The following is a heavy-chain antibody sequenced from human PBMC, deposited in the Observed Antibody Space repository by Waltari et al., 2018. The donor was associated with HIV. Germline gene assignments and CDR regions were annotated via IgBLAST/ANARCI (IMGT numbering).Heavy chain of an antibody. D-gene: IGHD2-15*01. CDR1: GYTFTGYY. CDR2: SNPNKGGT. V-gene: IGHV1-2*02. Sequence: QVQLVQSGAEVKKPGASVKVSCKASGYTFTGYYMHWVRQAPGQGLEWMGWSNPNKGGTKYARKFQGRVTMTRDTSISTAYMELSRLRSDDTAVYYCARDICSGGSCYSYYFDYWGQGTLVTVSS. CDR3: ARDICSGGSCYSYYFDY. J-gene: IGHJ4*02.